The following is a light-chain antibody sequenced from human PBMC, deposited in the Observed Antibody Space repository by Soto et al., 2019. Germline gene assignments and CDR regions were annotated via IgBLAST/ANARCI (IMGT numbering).Light chain of an antibody. CDR3: SSHSSSNTLVV. CDR1: SSDVGGYDY. CDR2: EVA. Sequence: QSALTQPASVSGSPGQSITTSCTGSSSDVGGYDYVSWYQHQPGKAPKLMIYEVASRPSGVSNRFSGSKSGNTASLTIAGLRAEDEGDYYCSSHSSSNTLVVFGGGTKLTVL. V-gene: IGLV2-14*01. J-gene: IGLJ3*02.